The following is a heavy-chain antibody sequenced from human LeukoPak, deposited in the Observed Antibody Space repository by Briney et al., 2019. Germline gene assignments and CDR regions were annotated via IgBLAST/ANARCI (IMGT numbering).Heavy chain of an antibody. Sequence: GGSLRLSCAASGFTFSSYWMSWVRQAPGKGLEWVANIKKDGSEKYYVDSVKGRFTISRDSAKTSLYLQMNSLRAEDTAVYYCAKGQSHGSASFRALDYWGQGTLVTVSS. V-gene: IGHV3-7*01. CDR1: GFTFSSYW. D-gene: IGHD3-10*01. CDR3: AKGQSHGSASFRALDY. J-gene: IGHJ4*02. CDR2: IKKDGSEK.